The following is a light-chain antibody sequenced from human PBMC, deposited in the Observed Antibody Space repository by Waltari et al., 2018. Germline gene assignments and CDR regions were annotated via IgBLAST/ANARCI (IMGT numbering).Light chain of an antibody. CDR3: QQYNNWPLT. Sequence: EIVLTQSPATLSVSPGERATLSCRASQSVSSNFAWYQQKPGQAPRLLIYGASTRATGLPARFSGSVSGTEFTLTISSLQSEDFAVYYCQQYNNWPLTFGQGTKVEIK. CDR2: GAS. CDR1: QSVSSN. J-gene: IGKJ1*01. V-gene: IGKV3-15*01.